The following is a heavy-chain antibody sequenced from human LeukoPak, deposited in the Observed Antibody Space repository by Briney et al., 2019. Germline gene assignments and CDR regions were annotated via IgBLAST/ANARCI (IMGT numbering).Heavy chain of an antibody. V-gene: IGHV3-30*18. J-gene: IGHJ5*02. Sequence: GGSLRLSCAASGFTFSIYGMHWVRQAPGKGLEWVAVISYDGSNKYYADSVKGRFTISRDNSKNTLYLQMNSLRAEDTAVYYCAKDEGEGSSAFDPWGQGTLVTVSS. CDR1: GFTFSIYG. CDR3: AKDEGEGSSAFDP. D-gene: IGHD6-6*01. CDR2: ISYDGSNK.